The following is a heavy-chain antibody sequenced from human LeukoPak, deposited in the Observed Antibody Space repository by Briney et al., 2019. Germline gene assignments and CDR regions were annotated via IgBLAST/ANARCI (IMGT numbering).Heavy chain of an antibody. CDR3: ATDFLGFDP. CDR2: ISYDGSNK. Sequence: GGSLRLSCAASGFTFSSYAMHWVRQAPGKGLEWVAVISYDGSNKYYADSVKGQFTISRDNSKNTLYLQMNSLRAEDTAVYYCATDFLGFDPWGQGTLVTVSS. J-gene: IGHJ5*02. V-gene: IGHV3-30-3*01. D-gene: IGHD2/OR15-2a*01. CDR1: GFTFSSYA.